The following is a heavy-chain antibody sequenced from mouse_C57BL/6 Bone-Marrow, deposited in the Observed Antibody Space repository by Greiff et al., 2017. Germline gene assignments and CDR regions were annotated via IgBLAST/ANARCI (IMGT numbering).Heavy chain of an antibody. CDR2: IDPSDGYT. CDR1: GYTFTSYW. J-gene: IGHJ3*01. V-gene: IGHV1-50*01. CDR3: AREAYYGSSYPFPY. D-gene: IGHD1-1*01. Sequence: VQLQQPGAELVKPGASVKLSCKASGYTFTSYWMQWVKQRPGQGLEWIGEIDPSDGYTNYNQKFKGKAQLTVDTSSSTAYMQLSSLTSEDSAVYYCAREAYYGSSYPFPYWGQGTLVTVSA.